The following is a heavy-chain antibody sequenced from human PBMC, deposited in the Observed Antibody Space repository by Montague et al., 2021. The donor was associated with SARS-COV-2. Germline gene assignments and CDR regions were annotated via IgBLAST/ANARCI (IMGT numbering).Heavy chain of an antibody. CDR2: TYYRSKWYN. J-gene: IGHJ6*02. CDR1: GDSVSSNSAT. D-gene: IGHD1-1*01. Sequence: CAISGDSVSSNSATWIWVRQSPSRGLEWLGRTYYRSKWYNDYAVSVKGRVTINPDTSKNQFSLQLNSVTPEDTAIYYCTSGREGNYNVMDVWGQGTTVTVSS. CDR3: TSGREGNYNVMDV. V-gene: IGHV6-1*01.